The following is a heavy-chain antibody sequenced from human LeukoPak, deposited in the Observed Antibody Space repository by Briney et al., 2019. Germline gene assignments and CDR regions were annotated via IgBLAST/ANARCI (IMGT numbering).Heavy chain of an antibody. Sequence: GASVKVSCKASGYTFTSYALSWVRQAPGQGLEWMGWISAYNGNTNYAQKLQGRVTMTTDTSTSTAYMELRSLRSDDTAVYYCARDRRDYDILTGYYYYMDVWGKGTTVTISS. CDR1: GYTFTSYA. CDR2: ISAYNGNT. J-gene: IGHJ6*03. CDR3: ARDRRDYDILTGYYYYMDV. V-gene: IGHV1-18*01. D-gene: IGHD3-9*01.